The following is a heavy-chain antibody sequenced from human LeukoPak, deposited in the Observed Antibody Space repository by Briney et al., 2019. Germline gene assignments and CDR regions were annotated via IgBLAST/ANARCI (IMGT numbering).Heavy chain of an antibody. CDR3: ASTFYYDSSGSESYYLDY. V-gene: IGHV1-18*01. D-gene: IGHD3-22*01. CDR1: GYTFSNHG. CDR2: ISGYNGNT. Sequence: GASVKVSCKASGYTFSNHGMSWVRQAPGQGLEWMGWISGYNGNTQYVQKLQGRVTMTTDTATSTAYMDLRSLRSDDTAVYYCASTFYYDSSGSESYYLDYWGQGTLVTVSS. J-gene: IGHJ4*02.